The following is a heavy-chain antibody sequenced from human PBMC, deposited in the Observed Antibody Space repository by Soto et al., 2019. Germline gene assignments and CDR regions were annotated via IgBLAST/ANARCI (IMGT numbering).Heavy chain of an antibody. CDR3: ARHIDYYDSSGYPSYYFDY. Sequence: SETLSLTCTVSGGSISSYYWSWIRQPPGKGLEWIGYIYYSGSTNYNPSLKSRVTISVDTSKNQFSLKLSSVTAADTAVYYCARHIDYYDSSGYPSYYFDYWGQGTLVTVSS. V-gene: IGHV4-59*08. J-gene: IGHJ4*02. D-gene: IGHD3-22*01. CDR1: GGSISSYY. CDR2: IYYSGST.